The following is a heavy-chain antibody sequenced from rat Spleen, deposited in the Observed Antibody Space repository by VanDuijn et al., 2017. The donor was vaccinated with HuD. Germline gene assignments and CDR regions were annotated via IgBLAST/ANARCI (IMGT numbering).Heavy chain of an antibody. D-gene: IGHD1-4*01. CDR3: TTGTTRVPFDY. J-gene: IGHJ2*01. Sequence: EVQLVESDGGLVQPGRSLKLSCAASGFTFSDYYMAWVRQAPTKGLEWVATLSYDATAPYYRESVKGLFTISRDNAKSTLYLQMDSLRSEDTATYYCTTGTTRVPFDYWGQGVMVTVSS. V-gene: IGHV5-29*01. CDR1: GFTFSDYY. CDR2: LSYDATAP.